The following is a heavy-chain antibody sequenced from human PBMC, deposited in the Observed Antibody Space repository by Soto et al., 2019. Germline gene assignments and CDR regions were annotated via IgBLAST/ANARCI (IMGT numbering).Heavy chain of an antibody. CDR2: ISSTSSVK. CDR1: GFTFSNYA. Sequence: GGSLRLSCAASGFTFSNYAMNWVRQAPGKGLEWVSYISSTSSVKYYADSVKGRFTISRDNAKKSLYLQMKNLRPEDTAVYYCAGDQGGTYQNWFDPWGQGALVTVSS. D-gene: IGHD1-26*01. J-gene: IGHJ5*02. V-gene: IGHV3-48*04. CDR3: AGDQGGTYQNWFDP.